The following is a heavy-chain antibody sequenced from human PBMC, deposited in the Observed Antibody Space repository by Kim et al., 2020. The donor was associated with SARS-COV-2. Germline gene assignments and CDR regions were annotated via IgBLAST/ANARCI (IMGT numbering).Heavy chain of an antibody. Sequence: PSLKSRVTISVDTSKNQFSLKLSSVTAADTAVYYCARLIAAAGYYYGMDVWGQGTTVTVSS. CDR3: ARLIAAAGYYYGMDV. J-gene: IGHJ6*02. D-gene: IGHD6-13*01. V-gene: IGHV4-39*01.